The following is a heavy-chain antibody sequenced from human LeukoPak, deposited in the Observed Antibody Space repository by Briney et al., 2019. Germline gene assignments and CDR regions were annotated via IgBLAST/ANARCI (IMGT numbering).Heavy chain of an antibody. D-gene: IGHD5-24*01. CDR3: ARGRWTYFARGVEMATIRAFDI. CDR1: GGSLSVYY. Sequence: NPSETLSLTCAVYGGSLSVYYWSWIRQPPGEGMQWVGEINHSESTNYNPSLKSLVTISVDTSKNQFSLKLSSVTAADTAVYYCARGRWTYFARGVEMATIRAFDICGQRTMVTVSS. J-gene: IGHJ3*02. CDR2: INHSEST. V-gene: IGHV4-34*01.